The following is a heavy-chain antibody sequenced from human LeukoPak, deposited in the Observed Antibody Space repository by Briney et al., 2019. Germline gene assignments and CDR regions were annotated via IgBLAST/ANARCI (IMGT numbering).Heavy chain of an antibody. CDR1: GYTFTSYA. CDR2: INAANGDT. CDR3: ARGPANWDDEVIDY. Sequence: ASVKVSCKASGYTFTSYAMHWVRQAPGQGPEWMAWINAANGDTKYSQKFQGRVTITKDTFASTAYMEMNSLRSEDTAVYYCARGPANWDDEVIDYWGQGTLVTVSS. D-gene: IGHD1-1*01. V-gene: IGHV1-3*01. J-gene: IGHJ4*02.